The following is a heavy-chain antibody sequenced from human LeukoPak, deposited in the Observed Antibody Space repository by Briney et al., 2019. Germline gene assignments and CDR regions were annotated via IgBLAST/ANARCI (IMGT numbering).Heavy chain of an antibody. Sequence: SETLSLTCTVSVSGASISSSAYYWGWIRRPPGKGLEWIATINYRVSTYYTPSLKSRVTISIDTSKNQFSLNLSSVTAADTAVYYCARHSGTTADYWGQGTLVTVSS. J-gene: IGHJ4*02. CDR3: ARHSGTTADY. CDR1: GASISSSAYY. D-gene: IGHD3-10*01. CDR2: INYRVST. V-gene: IGHV4-39*01.